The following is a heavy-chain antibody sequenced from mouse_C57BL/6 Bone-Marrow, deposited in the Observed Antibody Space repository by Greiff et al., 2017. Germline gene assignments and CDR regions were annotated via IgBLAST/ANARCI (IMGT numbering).Heavy chain of an antibody. CDR1: GFNIKDYY. CDR2: IDPEDGDT. J-gene: IGHJ1*03. Sequence: EVQLQQSGAELVRPGASVKLSCTASGFNIKDYYMHLVKQRPEQGLEWIGRIDPEDGDTEYAPKFQGKATITADTSSNTAYLQLSSLTSEDISVYYCTRDDGYFDVWGTGTTVTVSS. D-gene: IGHD2-12*01. CDR3: TRDDGYFDV. V-gene: IGHV14-1*01.